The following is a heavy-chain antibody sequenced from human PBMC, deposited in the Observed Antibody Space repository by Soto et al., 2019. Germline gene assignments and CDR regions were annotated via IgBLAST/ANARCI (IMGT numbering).Heavy chain of an antibody. J-gene: IGHJ6*02. CDR1: GFTFSSYA. CDR3: AKCQGPAEDYYYYGMDV. V-gene: IGHV3-23*01. Sequence: GGSLRLSCAASGFTFSSYAMSWVRQAPGKGLEWVSAISGSGGSTYYADSVKGRFTISRDNSKNTLYLQMNSLRAEDTAVYYCAKCQGPAEDYYYYGMDVWGQGTTVTVSS. CDR2: ISGSGGST.